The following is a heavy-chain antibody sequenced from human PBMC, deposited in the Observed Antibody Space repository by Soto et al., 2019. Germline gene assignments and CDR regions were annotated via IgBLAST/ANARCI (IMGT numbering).Heavy chain of an antibody. J-gene: IGHJ6*02. V-gene: IGHV3-73*01. D-gene: IGHD4-17*01. CDR2: IRSKANSYAT. CDR3: TPTTYYYYGMDV. CDR1: GFTFSGSA. Sequence: GGSLRLSCAASGFTFSGSAMHWVRQASGKGLERVGRIRSKANSYATAYAASVKGRFTISRDDSKNTAYLQMNSLKTEDTAVYYCTPTTYYYYGMDVWGQGTTVTVSS.